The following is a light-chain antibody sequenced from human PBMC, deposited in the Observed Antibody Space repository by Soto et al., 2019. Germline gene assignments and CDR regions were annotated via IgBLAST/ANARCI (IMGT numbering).Light chain of an antibody. CDR3: QQYENRTYT. V-gene: IGKV1-33*01. J-gene: IGKJ3*01. CDR1: QYISKF. Sequence: DIQMTQSPSSLSASIGDRVSFTCQASQYISKFLNWYQHKPGQAPSLLIYDASKLHFGVPSRFNGSESGTEFTHTISSLQHEDHATYYCQQYENRTYTFGPGTKVDVK. CDR2: DAS.